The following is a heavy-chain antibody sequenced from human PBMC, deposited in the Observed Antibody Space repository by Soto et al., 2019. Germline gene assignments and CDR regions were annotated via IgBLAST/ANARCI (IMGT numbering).Heavy chain of an antibody. D-gene: IGHD3-10*01. CDR2: ISAYNGNT. CDR3: ARDSTPPLWFGELRDYYYYGMDV. J-gene: IGHJ6*02. CDR1: GYTFTSYG. V-gene: IGHV1-18*01. Sequence: ASVKVSCKASGYTFTSYGISWVRQAPGQGLEWMGWISAYNGNTNYAQKLQGRVTMTTDTSTSTAYMELRSLRSDDTAVYYCARDSTPPLWFGELRDYYYYGMDVWGQGTTVTVSS.